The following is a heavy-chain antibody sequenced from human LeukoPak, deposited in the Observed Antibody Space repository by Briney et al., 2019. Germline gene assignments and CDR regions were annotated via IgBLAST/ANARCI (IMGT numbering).Heavy chain of an antibody. CDR2: INHSGST. D-gene: IGHD6-19*01. CDR3: ARQSPYSSGWYRLSWFDP. Sequence: PSETLSLTCAVYGGSFSGYYWSWIRQPPGKGLEWIGEINHSGSTNYNPSLKSRVTISVDTSKNQFSLKLSSVTAADTAVYYCARQSPYSSGWYRLSWFDPWGQGTLVTVSS. J-gene: IGHJ5*02. CDR1: GGSFSGYY. V-gene: IGHV4-34*01.